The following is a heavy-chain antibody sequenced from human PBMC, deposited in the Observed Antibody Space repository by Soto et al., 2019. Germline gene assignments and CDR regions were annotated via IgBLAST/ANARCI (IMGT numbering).Heavy chain of an antibody. CDR1: GFTFSSYA. Sequence: EVQLLESGGGLVQPGGSLRLSCAASGFTFSSYAMSWVRQAPGKGLEWVSAISGSGGSTYYADSVKGRFTISRDNSKNTLYLQMNSLRAEDTAVYYCAKDRVTYYYDSSRYWYDAFDIWGQGTMVTVSS. D-gene: IGHD3-22*01. CDR3: AKDRVTYYYDSSRYWYDAFDI. V-gene: IGHV3-23*01. J-gene: IGHJ3*02. CDR2: ISGSGGST.